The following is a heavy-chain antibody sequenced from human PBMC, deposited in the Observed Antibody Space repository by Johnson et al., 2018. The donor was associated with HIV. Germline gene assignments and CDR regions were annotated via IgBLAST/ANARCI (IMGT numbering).Heavy chain of an antibody. CDR1: QFTFSSYA. D-gene: IGHD3-10*01. CDR3: AKEWAGFGETHDTVDI. CDR2: ISYDGSNK. V-gene: IGHV3-30*04. Sequence: QVQLVESGGGLAKPAWSPRLSCAASQFTFSSYAMHWVRQAPGKGLEWVAVISYDGSNKYYADSVKGRFTISRDNARNSMYLQMNSLRVEDTALYYCAKEWAGFGETHDTVDIWGQGTMVTVSS. J-gene: IGHJ3*02.